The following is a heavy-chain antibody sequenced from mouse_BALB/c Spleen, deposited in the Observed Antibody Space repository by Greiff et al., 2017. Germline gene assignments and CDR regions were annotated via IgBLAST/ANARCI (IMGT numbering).Heavy chain of an antibody. D-gene: IGHD2-2*01. CDR3: SRCGYDGYAMGY. CDR2: IDPANGNT. Sequence: EVQLQQSGAELVKPGASVKLSCTASGFNIKDTYMHWVKQRPEQGLEWIGRIDPANGNTKYDPKFQGKATITADTSSNTAYLQLSSLTSEDTAVYYWSRCGYDGYAMGYWGQGTSVTVSS. J-gene: IGHJ4*01. V-gene: IGHV14-3*02. CDR1: GFNIKDTY.